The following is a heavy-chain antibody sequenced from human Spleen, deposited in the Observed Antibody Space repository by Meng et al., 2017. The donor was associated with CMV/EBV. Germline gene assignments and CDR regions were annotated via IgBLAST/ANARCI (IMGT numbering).Heavy chain of an antibody. CDR1: GGSISSNHW. Sequence: GGSISSNHWWSWVRQSPGKGLEWIGEVYQTGSTNYKSSLKSRVTISMDKSKDHFSLSLTSVTAADTGLYFCARGRGTGNAWANTLDYWGHGTLVTVSS. CDR3: ARGRGTGNAWANTLDY. V-gene: IGHV4-4*01. CDR2: VYQTGST. D-gene: IGHD3-16*01. J-gene: IGHJ4*01.